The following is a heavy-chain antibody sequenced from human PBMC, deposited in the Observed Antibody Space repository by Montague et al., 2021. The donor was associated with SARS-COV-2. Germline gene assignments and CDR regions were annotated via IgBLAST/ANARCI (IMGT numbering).Heavy chain of an antibody. V-gene: IGHV1-3*01. CDR1: GYTFTSYA. CDR2: INAGNGNT. J-gene: IGHJ6*02. Sequence: SVKVSCKASGYTFTSYAMHWVRQAPVQRLEWMGWINAGNGNTKYXQKFQGRVTITRDTSASTAYMELSSLRSEDTAVYYCATDPGYCSSTSCYYYYGMDVWGQGTTVTVSS. D-gene: IGHD2-2*01. CDR3: ATDPGYCSSTSCYYYYGMDV.